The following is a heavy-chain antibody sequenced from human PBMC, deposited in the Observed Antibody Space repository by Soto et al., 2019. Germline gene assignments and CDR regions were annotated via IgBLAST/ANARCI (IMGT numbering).Heavy chain of an antibody. CDR3: ARGRFRRTWFDP. CDR1: GYTFTNYD. D-gene: IGHD3-16*01. CDR2: MNPDSGNT. V-gene: IGHV1-8*01. Sequence: QVQLVQSGAEVKKPGASVKVSCKASGYTFTNYDIHWVRQATGQGLEWMGWMNPDSGNTGQSKQFQGRVTMTRDTSIITAHMEMSSLRSEDTAVYYCARGRFRRTWFDPWGQGNLVTVSS. J-gene: IGHJ5*02.